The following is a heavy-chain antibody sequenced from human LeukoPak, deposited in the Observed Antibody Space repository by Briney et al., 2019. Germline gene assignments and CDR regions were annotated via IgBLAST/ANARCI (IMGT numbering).Heavy chain of an antibody. D-gene: IGHD2-2*02. Sequence: GGSLRLSCAASGFTFSSYSMNWVRQAPGKGLEWVSSISTSSNYTYYANSVKGRFTISRDNAENSLYLQMNSLRAEDTAVYYCAREGEGYCSTTSCYKGFDYWGQGTLVTVSS. CDR1: GFTFSSYS. CDR2: ISTSSNYT. CDR3: AREGEGYCSTTSCYKGFDY. V-gene: IGHV3-21*01. J-gene: IGHJ4*02.